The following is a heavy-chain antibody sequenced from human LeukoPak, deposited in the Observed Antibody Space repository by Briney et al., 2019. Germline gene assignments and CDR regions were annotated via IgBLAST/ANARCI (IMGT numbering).Heavy chain of an antibody. CDR2: IYYSGST. D-gene: IGHD5-24*01. CDR3: ARRRDGYKSDAFDI. J-gene: IGHJ3*02. Sequence: SETLSLTCTVSGGSISSYYWSWIRQPPGKGLEWIGYIYYSGSTNYNPSLKSRVTISVDTSKNQFSLKLSSVTAADTAVYYCARRRDGYKSDAFDIWGQGTMVTVSS. V-gene: IGHV4-59*01. CDR1: GGSISSYY.